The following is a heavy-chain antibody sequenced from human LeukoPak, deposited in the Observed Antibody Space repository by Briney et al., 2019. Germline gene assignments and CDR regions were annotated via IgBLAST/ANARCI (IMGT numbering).Heavy chain of an antibody. CDR2: INTNTGNP. CDR3: ARPAPDFWSGYLAYNYYYYYGMDV. V-gene: IGHV7-4-1*02. Sequence: EASVKVSCKASGGTFSSYAISWVRQAPGQGLEWMGWINTNTGNPTYAQGFTGRFVFSLDTSVSTAYLQISSLKAEDTAVYYCARPAPDFWSGYLAYNYYYYYGMDVWGQGTTVTVSS. J-gene: IGHJ6*02. CDR1: GGTFSSYA. D-gene: IGHD3-3*01.